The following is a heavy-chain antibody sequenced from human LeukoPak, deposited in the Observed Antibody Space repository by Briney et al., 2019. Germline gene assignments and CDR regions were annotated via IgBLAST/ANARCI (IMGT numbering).Heavy chain of an antibody. Sequence: ASVKVSCKASGYTFTSYGISWVRQASGQGLGWMGWISAYNGNSNYAQRFQGRVTTITDTSTSPAYMELRSLRSDDTAVYYCGRDGYSSWSGYWGQGTLVTVSS. CDR2: ISAYNGNS. CDR1: GYTFTSYG. D-gene: IGHD6-19*01. J-gene: IGHJ4*02. CDR3: GRDGYSSWSGY. V-gene: IGHV1-18*04.